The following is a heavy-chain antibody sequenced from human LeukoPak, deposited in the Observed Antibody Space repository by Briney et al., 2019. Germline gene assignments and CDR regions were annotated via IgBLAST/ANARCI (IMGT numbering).Heavy chain of an antibody. CDR1: GFTFSTYS. J-gene: IGHJ4*02. V-gene: IGHV3-48*04. CDR2: ISSTSSTI. Sequence: GGSLRLSCAASGFTFSTYSMNWVRQAPGKGLEWVSYISSTSSTIYYADSVKGRFTVSRDNAEKSLYLQMNSLRAEDTAVYYCARTWNNGGWYVTFDYWGQGTLVTVSS. CDR3: ARTWNNGGWYVTFDY. D-gene: IGHD6-19*01.